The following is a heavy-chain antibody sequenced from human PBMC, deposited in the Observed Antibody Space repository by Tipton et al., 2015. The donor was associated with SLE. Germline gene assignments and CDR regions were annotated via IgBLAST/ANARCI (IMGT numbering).Heavy chain of an antibody. D-gene: IGHD1-26*01. Sequence: TLSLTCTVSGGSISSSSYYWGWIRQPPGKGLEWIGYIYYSGTTNSNPSLKSRVTISVDTSKNQFSLKLTSVTAADTAVYYCAREAGGADGGLDYWGQGTPVTVSS. CDR1: GGSISSSSYY. CDR3: AREAGGADGGLDY. CDR2: IYYSGTT. V-gene: IGHV4-61*01. J-gene: IGHJ4*02.